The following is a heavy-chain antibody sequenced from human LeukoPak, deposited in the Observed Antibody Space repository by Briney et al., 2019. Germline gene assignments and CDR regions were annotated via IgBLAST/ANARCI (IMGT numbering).Heavy chain of an antibody. J-gene: IGHJ5*02. CDR3: ARFGSDYDFWSGLDWFDP. CDR2: INPNSGGT. CDR1: GYTFTGYY. V-gene: IGHV1-2*06. D-gene: IGHD3-3*01. Sequence: ASVKVSCEASGYTFTGYYMHWVRQAPGQGLEWMGRINPNSGGTNYAQKFQGRVTMTTDTSTSTAYMELRSLRSDDTAVYYCARFGSDYDFWSGLDWFDPWGQGTLVTVSS.